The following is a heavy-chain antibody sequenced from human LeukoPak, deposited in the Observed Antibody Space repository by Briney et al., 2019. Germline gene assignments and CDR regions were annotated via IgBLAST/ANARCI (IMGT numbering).Heavy chain of an antibody. J-gene: IGHJ4*02. V-gene: IGHV3-23*01. D-gene: IGHD2-8*01. Sequence: GGSLRLSCVASGFTFSSYDMSWVRQAPGKGLEWVSAISDSRTSTYYADSVKGRFTISRDNSKNTLYLQMNSLRAEDTAVYYCAQFGPGMAVGDYWGQGTLVTVSS. CDR1: GFTFSSYD. CDR3: AQFGPGMAVGDY. CDR2: ISDSRTST.